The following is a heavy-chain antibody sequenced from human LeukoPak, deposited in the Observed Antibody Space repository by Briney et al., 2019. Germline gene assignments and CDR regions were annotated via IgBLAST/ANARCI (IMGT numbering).Heavy chain of an antibody. V-gene: IGHV4-39*01. CDR2: IYYSGST. D-gene: IGHD3-22*01. CDR1: GGSISSSSYY. CDR3: ARRPLYDSSGYYYYYYGMDV. Sequence: SETLSLTCTVSGGSISSSSYYWGWIRQPPGKGLEWIGSIYYSGSTYYNPSLKSRVTISVDTSKNQCSLKLSSVTAADTAVYYCARRPLYDSSGYYYYYYGMDVWGQGPRSPSP. J-gene: IGHJ6*02.